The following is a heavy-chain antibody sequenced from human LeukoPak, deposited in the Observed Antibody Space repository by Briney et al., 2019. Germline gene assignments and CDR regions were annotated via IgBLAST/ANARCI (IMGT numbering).Heavy chain of an antibody. D-gene: IGHD2-2*01. CDR3: ARRSGVVPAAPFDY. Sequence: SETLSLTCAVYGGSFSGYYWSWIRQPPGKGLEWIGEINHSGSTNYNPSLKSRVTISVDTSKNQFSLRLSSVTAADTAVYYCARRSGVVPAAPFDYWGQGTLVTVSS. J-gene: IGHJ4*02. V-gene: IGHV4-34*01. CDR1: GGSFSGYY. CDR2: INHSGST.